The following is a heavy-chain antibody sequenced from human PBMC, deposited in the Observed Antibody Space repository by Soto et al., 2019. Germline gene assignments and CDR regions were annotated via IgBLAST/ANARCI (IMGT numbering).Heavy chain of an antibody. CDR2: INAGNGNT. CDR1: GYTFTSFA. J-gene: IGHJ6*02. D-gene: IGHD2-2*01. V-gene: IGHV1-3*01. CDR3: ARDPGYCSSTSCLMGSGYYYGMAV. Sequence: ASVKVSCKASGYTFTSFAMHWVRQAPGQRLEWTGWINAGNGNTEYSQRFQGRVTITRDTSASTVYMELSSLRSEDTAVYYCARDPGYCSSTSCLMGSGYYYGMAVWGQGTTVTVSS.